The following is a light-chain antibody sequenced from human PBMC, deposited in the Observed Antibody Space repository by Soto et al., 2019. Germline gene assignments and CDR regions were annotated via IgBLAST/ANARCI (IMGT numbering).Light chain of an antibody. J-gene: IGLJ3*02. V-gene: IGLV2-11*01. Sequence: QSVLTQPRSVSGSPGQSVTISCTVTSSDVGGYNYVSWYQQHPGKAPKLMIYDVSKRPSGVPDRFSGSKSGNTASLTISGLQAEDEADYYCCSYAGSYTWTFGQGTK. CDR3: CSYAGSYTWT. CDR2: DVS. CDR1: SSDVGGYNY.